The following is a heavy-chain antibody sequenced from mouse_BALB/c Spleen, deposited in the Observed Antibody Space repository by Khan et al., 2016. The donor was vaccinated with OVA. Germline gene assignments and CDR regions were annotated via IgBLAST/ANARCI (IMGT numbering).Heavy chain of an antibody. J-gene: IGHJ3*01. V-gene: IGHV3-2*02. Sequence: EVQLQESGPGLVKPSQSLSLTCTVTGYSITSDFAWNWNRQFPGNKLEWMGYISYSGSTTYNPSLKSRISITRDTSKNQFVVQLNSVTTEDTAKYYCARWFTYWGQGTLVTVSA. CDR3: ARWFTY. CDR2: ISYSGST. CDR1: GYSITSDFA.